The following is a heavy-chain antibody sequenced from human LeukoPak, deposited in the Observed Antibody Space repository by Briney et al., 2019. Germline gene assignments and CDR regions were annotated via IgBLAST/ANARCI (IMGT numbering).Heavy chain of an antibody. D-gene: IGHD3-22*01. V-gene: IGHV1-69*04. CDR3: ARERFDSSGNYFHY. CDR2: IIPILGIA. J-gene: IGHJ4*02. CDR1: GGTFSSYA. Sequence: SVKVSCKASGGTFSSYAISWVRQAPGQGLEWMGRIIPILGIANYAQKFQGRVAITADKSTSTAYMELSSLRSEDTAVYYCARERFDSSGNYFHYWGQGTLVTVSS.